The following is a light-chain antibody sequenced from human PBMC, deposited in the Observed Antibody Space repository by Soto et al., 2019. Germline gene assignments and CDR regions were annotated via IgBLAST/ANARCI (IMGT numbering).Light chain of an antibody. V-gene: IGLV2-11*01. CDR1: SSDVGDYNS. CDR3: CSYVGGDSDV. J-gene: IGLJ1*01. Sequence: QSALPQPRSVSGSPGQSVTVSCIGTSSDVGDYNSVSWYQQHPGKAPKLMIYDVSKRPSGVPDRFSGSKSGNTASLTISGLQAEDEADYYCCSYVGGDSDVFGIGTKVTVL. CDR2: DVS.